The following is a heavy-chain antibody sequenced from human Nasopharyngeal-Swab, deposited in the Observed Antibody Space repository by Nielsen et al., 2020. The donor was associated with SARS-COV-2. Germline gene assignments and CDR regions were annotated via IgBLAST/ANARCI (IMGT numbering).Heavy chain of an antibody. CDR3: ARWTSYDYVWGSYRSSYYFDY. CDR1: GFTFSGYY. Sequence: GGSLRLSCAASGFTFSGYYMSWIRQAPGKGLEWVSYISSSGSTIYYADSVKGRFTISRDNAKNSLYLQMNSLRAEDTAVYYCARWTSYDYVWGSYRSSYYFDYWGQGTLVTVSS. J-gene: IGHJ4*02. D-gene: IGHD3-16*02. V-gene: IGHV3-11*01. CDR2: ISSSGSTI.